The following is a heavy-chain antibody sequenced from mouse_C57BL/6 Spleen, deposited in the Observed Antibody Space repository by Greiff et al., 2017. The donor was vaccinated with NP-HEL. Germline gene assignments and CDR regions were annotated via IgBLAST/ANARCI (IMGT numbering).Heavy chain of an antibody. J-gene: IGHJ2*01. CDR2: IYPGSGST. V-gene: IGHV1-55*01. Sequence: QVQLQQSGAELVKPGASVKMSCKASGYTFTSYWITWVKQRPGQGLEWIGDIYPGSGSTNYNEKFKSKATLTVDTSSSTAYMQLSSLTSEDSAVYYCALYYYGSESFYWGQGTTLTVSS. CDR1: GYTFTSYW. CDR3: ALYYYGSESFY. D-gene: IGHD1-1*01.